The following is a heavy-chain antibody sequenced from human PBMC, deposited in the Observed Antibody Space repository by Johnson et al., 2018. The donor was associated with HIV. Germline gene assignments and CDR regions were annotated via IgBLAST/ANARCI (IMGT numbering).Heavy chain of an antibody. D-gene: IGHD1-26*01. V-gene: IGHV3-30*03. CDR2: ISYDGSNK. Sequence: VQLVESGGGLVQPGRSLRLSCAASGFTFSRKAMHWVRHTPGKGLEWVAVISYDGSNKYYADSVKGRFTISRDNSKNTLYLQMNSLRAEDTALYYCAREGGIVAAQGDAFDTWGQGTVVTVSS. CDR3: AREGGIVAAQGDAFDT. CDR1: GFTFSRKA. J-gene: IGHJ3*02.